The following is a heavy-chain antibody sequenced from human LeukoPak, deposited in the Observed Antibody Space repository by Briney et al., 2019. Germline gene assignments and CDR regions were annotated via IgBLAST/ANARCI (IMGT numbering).Heavy chain of an antibody. V-gene: IGHV3-7*01. J-gene: IGHJ4*02. CDR1: GFTFSSYW. Sequence: GGSLRLSCVASGFTFSSYWMTWVRQAPGKGLEWLANIKEDGSIQYYLDSVRGRFTISRDNAKTSVYLQLNSLRADDTAVYYCARDVWTGVAVSDYWGQGTLVTVS. CDR3: ARDVWTGVAVSDY. CDR2: IKEDGSIQ. D-gene: IGHD6-19*01.